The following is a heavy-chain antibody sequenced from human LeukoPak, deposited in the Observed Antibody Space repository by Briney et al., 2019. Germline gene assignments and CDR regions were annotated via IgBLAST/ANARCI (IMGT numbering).Heavy chain of an antibody. V-gene: IGHV1-8*01. CDR3: AREILD. Sequence: ASVKVSCKASGYTFTTYDITWVRQATGQGLEWMGWMNPNSGDTAYAQKFQGRVAMTRDTSISTVYMELSSLRFDDTAVYYCAREILDWGQGTLVTVSS. CDR1: GYTFTTYD. CDR2: MNPNSGDT. J-gene: IGHJ4*02.